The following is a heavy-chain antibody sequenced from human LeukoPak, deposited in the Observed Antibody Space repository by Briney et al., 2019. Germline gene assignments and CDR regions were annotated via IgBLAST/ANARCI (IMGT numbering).Heavy chain of an antibody. V-gene: IGHV4-39*01. D-gene: IGHD3-22*01. J-gene: IGHJ5*02. CDR2: IYYSGSS. CDR3: ARQDYYDSSCSP. CDR1: GGSVGSSSYY. Sequence: PSETLSLTCTVSGGSVGSSSYYWGWIRQPPGKGLEWIGSIYYSGSSSYNPSLKSRVTISVDTSKNQLSLKLTSVTAADTAVYYCARQDYYDSSCSPWGQGTLVTVSS.